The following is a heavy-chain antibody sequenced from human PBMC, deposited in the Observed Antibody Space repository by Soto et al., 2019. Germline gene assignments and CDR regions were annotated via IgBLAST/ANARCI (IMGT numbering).Heavy chain of an antibody. Sequence: PSETLSLTCTVSGGSISSSSNHWDWIRQPPGKGLEWIGNIYYSENTYYNPSLKSRVTISVDTSKNQFSLRLTSVTAADTAVYYCATHPPYGPLDHWGQGTLVTVSS. CDR2: IYYSENT. J-gene: IGHJ4*02. CDR1: GGSISSSSNH. V-gene: IGHV4-39*01. CDR3: ATHPPYGPLDH. D-gene: IGHD4-17*01.